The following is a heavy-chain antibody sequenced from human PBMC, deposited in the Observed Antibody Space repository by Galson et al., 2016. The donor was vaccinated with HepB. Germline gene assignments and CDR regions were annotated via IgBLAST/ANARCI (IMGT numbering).Heavy chain of an antibody. CDR1: GGTLNTYG. D-gene: IGHD3-10*01. J-gene: IGHJ5*02. CDR3: ASEGRHFASGNYFLNGFDP. Sequence: SVKVSCKASGGTLNTYGISWVRQAPGQGLAWMGGIIPLFGTTNYEHNFQGRVTNAADKSTSTVYMEPTSLTSADTAVYYCASEGRHFASGNYFLNGFDPGGQGTQVTGAS. V-gene: IGHV1-69*06. CDR2: IIPLFGTT.